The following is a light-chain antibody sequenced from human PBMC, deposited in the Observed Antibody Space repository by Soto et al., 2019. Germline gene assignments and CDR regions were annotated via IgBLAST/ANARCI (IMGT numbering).Light chain of an antibody. CDR3: SSYTTIKTVI. J-gene: IGLJ2*01. CDR2: DVT. CDR1: SSDVGAYNY. Sequence: QSALAQPASVSGSPGQSITISCTGTSSDVGAYNYVSWYHQHHPGKAPELIIYDVTDRPSGVSTRFSGSKSGNTASLTNSGLQAEDEGDYYCSSYTTIKTVIFGGGTKLTVL. V-gene: IGLV2-14*01.